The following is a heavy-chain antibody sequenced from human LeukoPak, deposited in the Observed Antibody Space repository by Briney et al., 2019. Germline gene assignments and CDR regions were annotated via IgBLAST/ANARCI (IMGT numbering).Heavy chain of an antibody. V-gene: IGHV3-48*03. D-gene: IGHD4-17*01. Sequence: GGSLRFSCAASGFTFSSYEMNWVRQAPGKGLEWVSYISSSGSTIYYADSVKGRFTISRDNAKNSLYLQMNSLRAEDTAVYYCAIYGQDYFDYWGQGTLVTVSS. CDR2: ISSSGSTI. CDR3: AIYGQDYFDY. CDR1: GFTFSSYE. J-gene: IGHJ4*02.